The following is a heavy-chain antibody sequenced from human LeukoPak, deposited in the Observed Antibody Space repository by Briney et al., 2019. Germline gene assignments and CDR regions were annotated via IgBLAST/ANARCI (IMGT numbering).Heavy chain of an antibody. Sequence: ASVKVSCKASGGTFSSYAISWVRQAPGQGLEWMGGIIPIFGTANCAQKFQGRVTITADESTSTAYMELSSLRSEDTAVYYCAREPPPYYYDSSGYSPKPKYFQHWGQGTLVTVSS. CDR1: GGTFSSYA. CDR2: IIPIFGTA. CDR3: AREPPPYYYDSSGYSPKPKYFQH. J-gene: IGHJ1*01. D-gene: IGHD3-22*01. V-gene: IGHV1-69*13.